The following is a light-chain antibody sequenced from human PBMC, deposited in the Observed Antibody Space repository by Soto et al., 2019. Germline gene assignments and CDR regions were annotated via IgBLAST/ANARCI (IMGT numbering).Light chain of an antibody. CDR3: CSYAGTNTFV. CDR1: SSDVGSYNL. V-gene: IGLV2-23*01. J-gene: IGLJ1*01. CDR2: EGN. Sequence: QSVLTQPASVSGSPGQSITISCTGTSSDVGSYNLVSWYQQHPCKAPKLMIYEGNKRPSGVSNRFSGSKSANTASLTISGLQTEDEADYYCCSYAGTNTFVFGTGTKLTVL.